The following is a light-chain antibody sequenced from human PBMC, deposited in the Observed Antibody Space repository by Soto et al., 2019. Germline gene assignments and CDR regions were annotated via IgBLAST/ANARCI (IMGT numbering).Light chain of an antibody. V-gene: IGKV3-11*01. CDR2: DVS. CDR3: QQRSEWPLCT. J-gene: IGKJ2*02. CDR1: QSVSHY. Sequence: EIILTQSPATLSLPPGDRATLSCRASQSVSHYLAWYQQKPGQAPRLLIYDVSNRATGIPARFSGSGSGTPFTLTISSLEPEDFAVYFCQQRSEWPLCTFGQGTKLEIK.